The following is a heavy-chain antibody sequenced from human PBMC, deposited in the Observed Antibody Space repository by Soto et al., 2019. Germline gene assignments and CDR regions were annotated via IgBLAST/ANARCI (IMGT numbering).Heavy chain of an antibody. J-gene: IGHJ6*02. CDR1: GGTFSSYA. CDR2: IIPIFGTA. Sequence: QVQLVQSGAEVKKPGSSVKVSCKASGGTFSSYAISWVRQAPGQGLEWMGGIIPIFGTANYAQKFQGRVTITADESTSTAYMELSSLRSEDTAVYYCARNDYDFWSGHILTRNYYYYCMDVWGQGTTVTVSS. V-gene: IGHV1-69*01. CDR3: ARNDYDFWSGHILTRNYYYYCMDV. D-gene: IGHD3-3*01.